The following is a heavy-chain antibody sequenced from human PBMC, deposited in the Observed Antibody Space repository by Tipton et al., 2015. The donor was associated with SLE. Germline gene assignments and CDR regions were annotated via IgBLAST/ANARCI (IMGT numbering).Heavy chain of an antibody. CDR3: ARGSDGEYVRYFDV. CDR2: IYSRGDR. D-gene: IGHD4-17*01. CDR1: GGSISFDY. Sequence: PGLVKPSETLSLTCGVSGGSISFDYWSWIRQSAGRGLEWIGRIYSRGDRDYNPSLRSRVTMSIDASQNRVSLRLKSVSAADTAVYYCARGSDGEYVRYFDVWGPGTLVTVSS. V-gene: IGHV4-4*07. J-gene: IGHJ2*01.